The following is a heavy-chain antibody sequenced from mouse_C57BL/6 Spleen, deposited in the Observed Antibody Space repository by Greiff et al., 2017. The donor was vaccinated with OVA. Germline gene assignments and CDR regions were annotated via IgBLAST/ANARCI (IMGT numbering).Heavy chain of an antibody. V-gene: IGHV1-4*01. Sequence: VQLQQSGAELARPGASVKMSCKASGYTFTSYTLHWVKQRPGQGLEWIGYINPSSGYTKYNQKFKDKATLTADKSSSTAYMQLSSLTSEDSAVYYCARWGEYYYAMDYWGQGTSVTVSS. J-gene: IGHJ4*01. CDR1: GYTFTSYT. CDR3: ARWGEYYYAMDY. CDR2: INPSSGYT.